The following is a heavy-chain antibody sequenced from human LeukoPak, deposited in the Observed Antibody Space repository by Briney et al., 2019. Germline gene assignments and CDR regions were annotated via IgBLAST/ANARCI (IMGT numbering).Heavy chain of an antibody. D-gene: IGHD2-15*01. CDR2: ISYDGSNK. Sequence: GGSLRLSCAASESTFSSYGMNWVRQAPGKGLEWVAVISYDGSNKYYADSVKGRFTISRDNSKNTLYLQMNSLRAEDTAVYYCARVAVVDDFDCWGQGTLVPVSS. CDR3: ARVAVVDDFDC. CDR1: ESTFSSYG. J-gene: IGHJ4*02. V-gene: IGHV3-30*03.